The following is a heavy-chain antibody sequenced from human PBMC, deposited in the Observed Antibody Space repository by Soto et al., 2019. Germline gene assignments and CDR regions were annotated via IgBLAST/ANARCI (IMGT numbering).Heavy chain of an antibody. CDR2: IYLGDSDT. D-gene: IGHD3-10*01. CDR3: ARKSSGSSSSLYY. V-gene: IGHV5-51*01. J-gene: IGHJ4*02. CDR1: GYNFTSYW. Sequence: GEPLKISCQGSGYNFTSYWIGWVRQMPGKGLEWMGLIYLGDSDTRYSPSFQGQVTISADKSISTAYLQWSSLKASDTAMYYCARKSSGSSSSLYYWGQGTLVTVSS.